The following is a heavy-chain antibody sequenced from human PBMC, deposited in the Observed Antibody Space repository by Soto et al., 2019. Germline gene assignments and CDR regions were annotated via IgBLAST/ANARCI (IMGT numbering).Heavy chain of an antibody. Sequence: GGSLRLSCAASGFTFSSYSMNWVRQAPGKGLEWVSSISSSSSYLYYADAVKGRFTISRDNAKNSLYLQMNRLRAEATAVYCCARVDTSSAFDIWGQGTMVTVSS. CDR2: ISSSSSYL. D-gene: IGHD5-18*01. V-gene: IGHV3-21*01. CDR3: ARVDTSSAFDI. J-gene: IGHJ3*02. CDR1: GFTFSSYS.